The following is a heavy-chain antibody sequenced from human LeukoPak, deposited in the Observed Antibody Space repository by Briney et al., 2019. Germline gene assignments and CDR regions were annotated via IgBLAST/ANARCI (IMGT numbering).Heavy chain of an antibody. D-gene: IGHD3-22*01. V-gene: IGHV4-4*02. CDR2: IYHSGST. CDR1: GGSISSSNW. CDR3: ARGLYYDSSIDAFDI. Sequence: SGTLSLTCAVSGGSISSSNWWSWVRQPPGKGLEWIGEIYHSGSTNYNPSLKSRVTISVDKSKNQFSLKLSSVTAADTAVYYCARGLYYDSSIDAFDIWGQGTMVTVSS. J-gene: IGHJ3*02.